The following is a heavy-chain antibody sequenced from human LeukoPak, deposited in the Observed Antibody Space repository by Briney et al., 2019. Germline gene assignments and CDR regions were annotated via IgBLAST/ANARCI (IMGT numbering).Heavy chain of an antibody. CDR3: AKDRTYDYGTYDAFDI. CDR1: GFTFDSYG. J-gene: IGHJ3*02. V-gene: IGHV3-30*18. D-gene: IGHD4-17*01. CDR2: ISYDGSNK. Sequence: GRCLRLSCAASGFTFDSYGMHWVRQAPGKGLEWVAVISYDGSNKYYVDSVKGRFTISRDNSKNTLYLQMNSLRPEDTAVYYCAKDRTYDYGTYDAFDIWGPGTMVTVSS.